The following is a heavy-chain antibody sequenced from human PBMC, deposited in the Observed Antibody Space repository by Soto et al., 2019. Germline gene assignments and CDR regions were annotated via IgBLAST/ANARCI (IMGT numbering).Heavy chain of an antibody. CDR3: AREYGIYYDSSGYFDAFDI. CDR2: IYHSGST. J-gene: IGHJ3*02. D-gene: IGHD3-22*01. V-gene: IGHV4-38-2*02. Sequence: ASETLSLTCAVSGYSISSGYYWGWIRQPPGKGVEWIGSIYHSGSTYYNPSLKSRVTISVDTSKNQFSLKLSSVTAADTVVYYCAREYGIYYDSSGYFDAFDIWGKGTMVTVSS. CDR1: GYSISSGYY.